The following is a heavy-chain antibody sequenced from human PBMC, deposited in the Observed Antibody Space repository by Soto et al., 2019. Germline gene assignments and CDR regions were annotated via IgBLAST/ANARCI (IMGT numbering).Heavy chain of an antibody. CDR1: GGSIISSSYY. D-gene: IGHD5-18*01. V-gene: IGHV4-39*01. J-gene: IGHJ6*02. CDR3: ACIFSGGYGYGFYYYGMDV. CDR2: IYYSGST. Sequence: PSETLSLTCTVSGGSIISSSYYWGWIRQPPGKGLEWIGSIYYSGSTYYNPSLKSRVTISVDTSKNQFSLKLSSVTAADTAVYYCACIFSGGYGYGFYYYGMDVWGQGTTVSVSS.